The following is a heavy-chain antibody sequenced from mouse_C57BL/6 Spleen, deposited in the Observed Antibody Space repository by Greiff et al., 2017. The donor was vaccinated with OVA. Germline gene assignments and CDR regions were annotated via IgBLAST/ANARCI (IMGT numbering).Heavy chain of an antibody. V-gene: IGHV3-6*01. CDR3: ARRGLLGFAY. CDR2: ISYDGSN. D-gene: IGHD2-10*01. Sequence: EVQLQQSGPGLVKPSQSLSLTCSVTGYSITSGYYWNWIRQFPGNKLEWMGYISYDGSNNYNPSLKNRISITRDTSKNQFFLKLNSVTTEDTATYYCARRGLLGFAYWGQGTLVTVSA. CDR1: GYSITSGYY. J-gene: IGHJ3*01.